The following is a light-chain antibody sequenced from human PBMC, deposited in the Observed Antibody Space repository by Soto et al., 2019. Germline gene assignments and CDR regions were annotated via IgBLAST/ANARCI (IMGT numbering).Light chain of an antibody. CDR1: QSVSNSY. J-gene: IGKJ4*01. CDR3: QQYGSSRNT. CDR2: GAS. V-gene: IGKV3-20*01. Sequence: EIVLTHSPGTLSLSQGERATLSCRASQSVSNSYLAWYQQKPGQAPRLLIYGASSRATGIPDRFSGSGSGTDFTHTISRLEPEDFAVYFCQQYGSSRNTFGGGTKV.